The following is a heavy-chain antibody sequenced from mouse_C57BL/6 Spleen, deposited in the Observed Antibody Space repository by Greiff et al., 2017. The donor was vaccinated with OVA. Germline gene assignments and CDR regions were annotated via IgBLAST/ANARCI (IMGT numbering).Heavy chain of an antibody. Sequence: EVQLVESGGGLVQPGGSMKLSCAASGFTFSDAWMDWVRQSPEKGLEWVAEIRNKVNNHATYYAESVKGRFTISRDDSKSSVYLQMNSLRAEDTGIYYCTSDYYGSSYWYFDVWGTGTTVTVSS. CDR3: TSDYYGSSYWYFDV. V-gene: IGHV6-6*01. D-gene: IGHD1-1*01. J-gene: IGHJ1*03. CDR1: GFTFSDAW. CDR2: IRNKVNNHAT.